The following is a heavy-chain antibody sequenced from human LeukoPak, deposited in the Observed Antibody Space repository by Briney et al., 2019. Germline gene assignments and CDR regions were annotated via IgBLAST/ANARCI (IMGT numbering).Heavy chain of an antibody. V-gene: IGHV3-11*01. J-gene: IGHJ4*02. CDR2: ISSSSGDTI. Sequence: PGGSLRLSCAASGFTLSHYYMTWIRQAPGKGLEWLSCISSSSGDTIYYADSVKGRFTVSRDNAEDSLYLQMNSLRAEDTAMYYCARQGSEIDYWGQGTLVTVSS. CDR3: ARQGSEIDY. CDR1: GFTLSHYY.